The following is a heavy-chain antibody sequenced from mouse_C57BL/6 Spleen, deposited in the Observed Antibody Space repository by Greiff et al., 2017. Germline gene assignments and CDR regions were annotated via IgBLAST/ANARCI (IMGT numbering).Heavy chain of an antibody. V-gene: IGHV1-50*01. CDR2: IDPSDSYT. Sequence: QVQLQQPGAELVKPGASVKLSCKASGYTFTSYWMQWVKQRPGQGLEWIGEIDPSDSYTNYNQKFKGKATLTVDTSSSTAYMQLSSLTSEDSAVYYWARQLRPSWFAYWGQGTLVTVSA. CDR1: GYTFTSYW. J-gene: IGHJ3*01. D-gene: IGHD3-2*02. CDR3: ARQLRPSWFAY.